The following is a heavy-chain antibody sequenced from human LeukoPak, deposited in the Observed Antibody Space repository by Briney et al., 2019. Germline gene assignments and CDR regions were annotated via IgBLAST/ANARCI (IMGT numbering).Heavy chain of an antibody. J-gene: IGHJ4*02. CDR3: ARAPRMDGDYSFDY. V-gene: IGHV4-4*07. CDR1: GGSISHYY. D-gene: IGHD4-17*01. CDR2: TNTSGST. Sequence: PSETLSLTCTVSGGSISHYYWSWIRQPAGQGLEWIGRTNTSGSTNSNPSLMSRVTMSVDTSKNQFSLNLSSATAADTAVYYCARAPRMDGDYSFDYWGQGTLVTVSS.